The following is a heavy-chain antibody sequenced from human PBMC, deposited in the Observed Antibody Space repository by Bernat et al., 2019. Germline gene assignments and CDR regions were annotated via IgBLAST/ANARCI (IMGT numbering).Heavy chain of an antibody. CDR3: ARTNYGDYFFDY. V-gene: IGHV3-66*01. CDR2: IYSGGST. Sequence: EVQLVESGGGLVQPGGSLRLSCAASGFTVSSNYMTWVRQAPGKGLEWVSVIYSGGSTDYADSVKGRFTISRDNSKNTLYLQMNSLRAEDTAVYYCARTNYGDYFFDYWGQGTLVTVSS. J-gene: IGHJ4*02. D-gene: IGHD4-17*01. CDR1: GFTVSSNY.